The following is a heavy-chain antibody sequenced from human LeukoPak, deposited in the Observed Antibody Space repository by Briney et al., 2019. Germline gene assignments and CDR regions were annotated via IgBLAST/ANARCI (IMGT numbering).Heavy chain of an antibody. J-gene: IGHJ4*02. CDR2: TNPNSGNT. D-gene: IGHD3-16*02. Sequence: ASVKVSCKASGYTFTSYDINWVRQATGQGLEWMGWTNPNSGNTGYAQKFQGRVTMTRNTSISTAYMELSSLRSEDTAVYYCARGRYDYVWGSYRYTEYYFDYWGQGTLVTVSS. CDR3: ARGRYDYVWGSYRYTEYYFDY. V-gene: IGHV1-8*01. CDR1: GYTFTSYD.